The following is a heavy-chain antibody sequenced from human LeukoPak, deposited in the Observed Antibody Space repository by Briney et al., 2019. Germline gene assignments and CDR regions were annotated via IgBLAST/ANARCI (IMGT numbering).Heavy chain of an antibody. V-gene: IGHV3-33*01. CDR1: GFSFSRHG. J-gene: IGHJ4*02. Sequence: GRSLRLSCAASGFSFSRHGMHWVRLAPGKGLEWVAFIVYDGRSATYADSVKGRFTISRDNSKNTVYLQMNSLRAEDTAVYCCARFTGGDSSGYYEDWGQGILVTVSS. D-gene: IGHD3-22*01. CDR2: IVYDGRSA. CDR3: ARFTGGDSSGYYED.